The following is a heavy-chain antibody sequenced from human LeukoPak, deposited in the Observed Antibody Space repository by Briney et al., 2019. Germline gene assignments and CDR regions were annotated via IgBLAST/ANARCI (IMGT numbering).Heavy chain of an antibody. V-gene: IGHV3-30*04. CDR2: ISYDGSNK. Sequence: GGSLRLSCAASGFTFSSYAMHWVRQAPGKGLEWVAVISYDGSNKYYADSVKGRFTISRDNSKNTLYLQMNSLRAEDTAVYYCARDGPRYCSGGSCYFDYWGQGTLVTVSS. J-gene: IGHJ4*02. D-gene: IGHD2-15*01. CDR3: ARDGPRYCSGGSCYFDY. CDR1: GFTFSSYA.